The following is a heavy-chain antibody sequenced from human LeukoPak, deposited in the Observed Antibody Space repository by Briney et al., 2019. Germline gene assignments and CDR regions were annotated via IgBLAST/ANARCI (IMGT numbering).Heavy chain of an antibody. D-gene: IGHD4-17*01. CDR1: GFICSSNG. V-gene: IGHV3-23*01. CDR3: AKDRSGGTTTTVMVA. CDR2: ISGSGGST. J-gene: IGHJ5*02. Sequence: GGSLRLSCVAAGFICSSNGMSWVRQAPGQGLEWVSAISGSGGSTYYADSVKGRFTISRDNSNSTLYLQMNSLRAEDTAVYYCAKDRSGGTTTTVMVAWGQGTLVTVSS.